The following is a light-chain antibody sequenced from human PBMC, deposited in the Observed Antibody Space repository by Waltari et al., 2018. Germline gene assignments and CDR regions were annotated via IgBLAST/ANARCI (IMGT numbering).Light chain of an antibody. Sequence: EIVLTQSPGTLSLSPGERATVSCRASQSFSSTYLAWYQQKPGQAPRLLIYGASSRATGIPDRFSGSGSGTDFTLTISRLEPEDFAVYYCQQYGSSPWTFGQGTKVEIK. CDR3: QQYGSSPWT. V-gene: IGKV3-20*01. J-gene: IGKJ1*01. CDR1: QSFSSTY. CDR2: GAS.